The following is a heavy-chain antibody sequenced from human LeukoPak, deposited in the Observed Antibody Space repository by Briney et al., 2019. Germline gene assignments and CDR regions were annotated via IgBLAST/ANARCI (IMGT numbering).Heavy chain of an antibody. Sequence: SETLSLTCTVYGGSFSGYCWSWIRQPPGKGLEWIGEITHSGSTNYNPSLKSRVIISADTSKNEFSLKLNSMTAADTAVYYCAAGSSTWYGNRHYDYWGQGAQVTVSS. V-gene: IGHV4-34*01. D-gene: IGHD6-13*01. J-gene: IGHJ4*02. CDR3: AAGSSTWYGNRHYDY. CDR2: ITHSGST. CDR1: GGSFSGYC.